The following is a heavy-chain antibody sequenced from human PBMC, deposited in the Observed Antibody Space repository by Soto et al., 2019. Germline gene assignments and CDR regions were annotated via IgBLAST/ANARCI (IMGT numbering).Heavy chain of an antibody. CDR3: ARDRNSYDSSGYYYFDY. Sequence: QVQLVQSGAEVKKPGSSVKVSCKASGGTFSSYAISWVRQAPGQGLEWMGGIIPIFGTANYAQKFQGRVTINADESTSTAYMELSSLRSEDTAVYYCARDRNSYDSSGYYYFDYWGQGTLVTVSS. V-gene: IGHV1-69*01. CDR2: IIPIFGTA. CDR1: GGTFSSYA. J-gene: IGHJ4*02. D-gene: IGHD3-22*01.